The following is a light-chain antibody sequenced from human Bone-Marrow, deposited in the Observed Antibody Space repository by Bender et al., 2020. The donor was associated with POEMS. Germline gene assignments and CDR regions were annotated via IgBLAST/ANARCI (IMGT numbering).Light chain of an antibody. CDR1: SSNTGSGYD. Sequence: QSALTQPASVSESPGQSISISCTGSSSNTGSGYDINWYQHLPGTAPKLLIYGYNNRPSGVPDRFSCSKSGTSASLAITGLQAEDEGDYYCQSYDNSLGGWVFGGGTKLTVL. CDR2: GYN. V-gene: IGLV1-40*01. J-gene: IGLJ3*02. CDR3: QSYDNSLGGWV.